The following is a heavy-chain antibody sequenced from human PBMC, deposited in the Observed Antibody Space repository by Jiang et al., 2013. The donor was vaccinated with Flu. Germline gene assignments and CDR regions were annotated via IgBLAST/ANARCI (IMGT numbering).Heavy chain of an antibody. V-gene: IGHV4-34*01. CDR1: GGSFSGYY. CDR2: INHSGST. J-gene: IGHJ4*02. CDR3: ARGGLRYFDWLSPMGYYFDY. Sequence: LLKPSETLSLTCAVYGGSFSGYYWSWIRQPPGKGLEWIGEINHSGSTNYNPSLKSRVTISVDTSKNQFSLKLSSVTAADTAVYYCARGGLRYFDWLSPMGYYFDYWGQGTLVTVSS. D-gene: IGHD3-9*01.